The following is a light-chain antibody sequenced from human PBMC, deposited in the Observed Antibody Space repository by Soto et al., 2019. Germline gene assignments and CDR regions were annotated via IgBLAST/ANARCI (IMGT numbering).Light chain of an antibody. Sequence: EIVLTQSPGTLSLSPGERATLSCRASQSVSNNYVAWYQQKPGQAPRLLISVVSSRATGIPARFSGSGSGTDFTLTISRLEPEDFAVYYCQQYNSSLYTFGQGTKLEIK. CDR1: QSVSNNY. J-gene: IGKJ2*01. V-gene: IGKV3-20*01. CDR2: VVS. CDR3: QQYNSSLYT.